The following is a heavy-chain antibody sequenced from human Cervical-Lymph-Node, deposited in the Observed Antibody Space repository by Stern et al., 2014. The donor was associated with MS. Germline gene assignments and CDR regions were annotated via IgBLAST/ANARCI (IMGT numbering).Heavy chain of an antibody. J-gene: IGHJ4*02. CDR1: GYSFTTYW. V-gene: IGHV1-46*03. D-gene: IGHD1/OR15-1a*01. Sequence: VQLLESGAEVKKPGASVKVSCQASGYSFTTYWMHWVRQAPGQGLEWMGIINPSGDYTYYPQKFQGRITMNRDTSTSTVYMELSSLRSEDTAVYYCGRVPTTSTSGGGPDYWGQGTLVTVSS. CDR2: INPSGDYT. CDR3: GRVPTTSTSGGGPDY.